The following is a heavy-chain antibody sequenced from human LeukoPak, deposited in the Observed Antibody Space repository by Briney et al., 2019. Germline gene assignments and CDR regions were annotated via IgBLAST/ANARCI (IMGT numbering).Heavy chain of an antibody. J-gene: IGHJ4*02. CDR3: ARDGDGGTYFDY. CDR1: SGSISGYI. Sequence: SETLSLTCTVSSGSISGYIWSWIRQPPGKGLEWIGYIYKDGSTEYSPSLKSRVTMSEDTSKNQFSLKLSSVAAADTAVYYCARDGDGGTYFDYWGQGTLVTVSS. D-gene: IGHD4-23*01. V-gene: IGHV4-4*08. CDR2: IYKDGST.